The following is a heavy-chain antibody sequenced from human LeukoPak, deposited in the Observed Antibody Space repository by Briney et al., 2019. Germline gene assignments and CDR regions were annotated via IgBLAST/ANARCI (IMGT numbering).Heavy chain of an antibody. Sequence: SETLSLTCAVYGGSFSGYYWSWIRQPPGKGLEWIGGINHSGSTNYNPSLKSRVTISVDTSKNQFSLKLSSVTAADTAVYYCASGYSSLLLFDYWGQGTLVTVSS. CDR2: INHSGST. J-gene: IGHJ4*02. CDR3: ASGYSSLLLFDY. CDR1: GGSFSGYY. V-gene: IGHV4-34*01. D-gene: IGHD6-13*01.